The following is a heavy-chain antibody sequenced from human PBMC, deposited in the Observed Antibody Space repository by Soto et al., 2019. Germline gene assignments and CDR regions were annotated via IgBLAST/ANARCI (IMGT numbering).Heavy chain of an antibody. V-gene: IGHV3-74*01. CDR2: INSDGSST. CDR1: GFTFSSYW. J-gene: IGHJ4*02. CDR3: ARAANGFPKIDY. D-gene: IGHD2-8*01. Sequence: GGSLRLSCAASGFTFSSYWMHWVRQAPGKGLVWVSRINSDGSSTSYADSVKGRFTISRDNAKNTLYLQMNSLRAEDTAVYYCARAANGFPKIDYWGQGTLVTVSS.